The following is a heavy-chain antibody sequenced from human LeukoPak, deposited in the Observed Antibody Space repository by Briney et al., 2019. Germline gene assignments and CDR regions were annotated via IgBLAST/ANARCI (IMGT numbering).Heavy chain of an antibody. J-gene: IGHJ3*02. CDR1: GGSFSGYY. V-gene: IGHV4-34*01. Sequence: SETLSLTCAVYGGSFSGYYWNWIRQPPGKGLEWIGEINHRGSTNNNPSLKSRVTISVDTSKNQFSLKLSFVTAADTAVYYCARFSLGYDAFDIWGQGTMVTVSS. CDR2: INHRGST. CDR3: ARFSLGYDAFDI. D-gene: IGHD3-22*01.